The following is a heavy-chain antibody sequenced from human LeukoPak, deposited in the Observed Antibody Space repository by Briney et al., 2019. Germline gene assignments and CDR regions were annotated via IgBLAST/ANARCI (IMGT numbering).Heavy chain of an antibody. J-gene: IGHJ3*02. CDR2: ISWNSGSI. CDR3: ARGGRGSAAVVAPRSFDI. Sequence: PGRSLRLSCAASGFTFDDYAMHWVRQAPGKGLEWVSGISWNSGSIGYADSVKGRFIISRDISKNTLYLQMNSLRAEDSALYYCARGGRGSAAVVAPRSFDIWGQETMVTVSS. CDR1: GFTFDDYA. D-gene: IGHD3-22*01. V-gene: IGHV3-9*01.